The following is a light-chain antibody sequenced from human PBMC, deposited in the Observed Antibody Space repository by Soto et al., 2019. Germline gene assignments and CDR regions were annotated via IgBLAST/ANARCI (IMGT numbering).Light chain of an antibody. CDR1: SSDVGGYNY. CDR3: GSYTISNTLVV. V-gene: IGLV2-14*01. Sequence: QSALTQPASVSGSPGQSITISCSGTSSDVGGYNYVSWYQQHPGKAPKLIIYEVTNRPSGISNRFSGSKSGTTASLTISGLQAEDEADYYCGSYTISNTLVVFGGGTQLTVL. CDR2: EVT. J-gene: IGLJ3*02.